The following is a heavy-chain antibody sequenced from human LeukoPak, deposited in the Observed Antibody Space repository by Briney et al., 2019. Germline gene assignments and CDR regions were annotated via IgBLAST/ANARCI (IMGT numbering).Heavy chain of an antibody. Sequence: SVKVSCKASGGTFSSYAISWVRQAPGQGLEWMGGIIPIFGTANYAQKFQGRVTITADESTSTAYMELSSLRSEDTAVYYCVRDGEGVAISVNYWFAPWGQGTLVTVSS. CDR2: IIPIFGTA. CDR1: GGTFSSYA. D-gene: IGHD3-10*01. V-gene: IGHV1-69*13. J-gene: IGHJ5*02. CDR3: VRDGEGVAISVNYWFAP.